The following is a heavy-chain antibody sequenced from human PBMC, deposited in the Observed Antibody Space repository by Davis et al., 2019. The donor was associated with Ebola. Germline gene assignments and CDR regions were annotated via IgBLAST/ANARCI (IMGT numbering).Heavy chain of an antibody. V-gene: IGHV4-39*01. CDR3: ARPGQWRPQHLEPAFNY. CDR2: IHSSGTT. Sequence: MPSETLSLTCAVPGAPAILNPFYHVRVRQPPGKGLDWIGSIHSSGTTYYNPSLKSRVTISVETSKNQFSLKLSSVTAADTAVYYCARPGQWRPQHLEPAFNYWGKGTLVTVSS. J-gene: IGHJ4*02. D-gene: IGHD6-19*01. CDR1: GAPAILNPFY.